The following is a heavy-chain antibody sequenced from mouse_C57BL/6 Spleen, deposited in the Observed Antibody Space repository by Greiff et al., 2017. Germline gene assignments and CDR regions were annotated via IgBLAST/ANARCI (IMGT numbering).Heavy chain of an antibody. CDR1: GYAFSSSW. Sequence: VQLQQPGPELVKPGASVKISCKASGYAFSSSWMHWVKQRPGRGLEWIGRIDPRNGGTNYNGKFKGKATLTADKASSTAYMQLRSLTSEDSAVFFCAGYYGSSYAMDYWSQGTSLTVSS. V-gene: IGHV1-82*01. CDR2: IDPRNGGT. J-gene: IGHJ4*01. D-gene: IGHD1-1*01. CDR3: AGYYGSSYAMDY.